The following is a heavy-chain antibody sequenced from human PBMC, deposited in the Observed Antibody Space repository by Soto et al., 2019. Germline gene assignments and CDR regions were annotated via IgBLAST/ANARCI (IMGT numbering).Heavy chain of an antibody. CDR1: GYTFTSYA. J-gene: IGHJ6*02. CDR3: ARDGGYCSSTSCYTKGYYYYGMDV. D-gene: IGHD2-2*02. V-gene: IGHV1-3*01. CDR2: INAGNGNT. Sequence: ASVKVSCKASGYTFTSYAMHWVRQAPGQRLEWMGWINAGNGNTKYSQKFQGRVTITRDTSASTAYMELSSLRSEDTAVYYCARDGGYCSSTSCYTKGYYYYGMDVWGQGNTVSVSS.